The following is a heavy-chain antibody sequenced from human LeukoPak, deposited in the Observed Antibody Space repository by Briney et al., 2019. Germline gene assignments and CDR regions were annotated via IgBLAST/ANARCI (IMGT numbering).Heavy chain of an antibody. V-gene: IGHV3-11*06. Sequence: VGSPRLSCAASGFTFSDYYMTWIRQAPGKGLEWLSYISGSSSDTNYADSVQGRFTISRDNAKNSLYLQMNSLRAEDTAVYYCARGGVRYSSSWFPIYYYGMDVWGQGTTVTVSS. CDR3: ARGGVRYSSSWFPIYYYGMDV. CDR1: GFTFSDYY. J-gene: IGHJ6*02. D-gene: IGHD6-13*01. CDR2: ISGSSSDT.